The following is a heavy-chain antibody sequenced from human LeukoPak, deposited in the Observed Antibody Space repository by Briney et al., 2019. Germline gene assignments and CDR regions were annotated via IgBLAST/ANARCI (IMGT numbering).Heavy chain of an antibody. CDR2: TYYKSKWYN. D-gene: IGHD6-19*01. CDR1: GDGVSGNSVA. Sequence: SQTLSLTCAISGDGVSGNSVAWNWIRQFPSRGLEWLGRTYYKSKWYNDYAVTVKGRITINPDTSKNQFSLQLNSVTPEDTAVYYCGRSGGEQWLGNWFDPWGQGTLVTVSS. CDR3: GRSGGEQWLGNWFDP. V-gene: IGHV6-1*01. J-gene: IGHJ5*02.